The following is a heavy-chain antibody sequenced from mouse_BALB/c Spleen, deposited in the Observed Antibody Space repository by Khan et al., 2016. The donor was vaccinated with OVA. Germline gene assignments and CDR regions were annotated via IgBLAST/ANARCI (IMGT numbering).Heavy chain of an antibody. V-gene: IGHV2-9*02. CDR2: IWAGGST. D-gene: IGHD1-3*01. J-gene: IGHJ2*01. CDR3: AGLKDK. CDR1: GFSLTSYG. Sequence: QVQLKESGPGLVAPSQSLSITCTVSGFSLTSYGVHWVRQPPGKGLEWLGVIWAGGSTNYNSALMSRLSISKDNSTSQVFLKMISLQTDDTAMNYCAGLKDKWGQGTTLTVSS.